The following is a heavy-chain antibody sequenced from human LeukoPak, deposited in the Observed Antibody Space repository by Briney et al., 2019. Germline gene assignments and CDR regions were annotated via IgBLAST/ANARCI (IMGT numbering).Heavy chain of an antibody. CDR2: IYSGGAT. CDR1: GFTASINY. D-gene: IGHD6-19*01. Sequence: GGSLRLSCAASGFTASINYMNWVRQTPGKGLEWVSVIYSGGATYYADPVKGRFTISRDNAKNSLYLQMNSLRAEDTAVYYCAKDLQWLVQIYWGQGTLVTVSS. V-gene: IGHV3-53*01. CDR3: AKDLQWLVQIY. J-gene: IGHJ4*02.